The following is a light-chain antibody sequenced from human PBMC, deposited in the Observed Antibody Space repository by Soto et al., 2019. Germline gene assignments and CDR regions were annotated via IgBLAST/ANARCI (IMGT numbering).Light chain of an antibody. Sequence: QSVLTQPASVSGSPGQSITISCTGTSSDVGGYTYVSWYQQHPGKAPKLIIYEVSNRPSGVSNRFSGSRSGNTASLTISGLQDEDEADSYCNSYNSGSTYVFGTGTKVTV. V-gene: IGLV2-14*01. CDR2: EVS. CDR1: SSDVGGYTY. CDR3: NSYNSGSTYV. J-gene: IGLJ1*01.